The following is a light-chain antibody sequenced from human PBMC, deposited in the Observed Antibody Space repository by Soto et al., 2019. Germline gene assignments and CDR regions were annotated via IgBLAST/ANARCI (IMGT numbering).Light chain of an antibody. V-gene: IGKV1-5*03. CDR1: QSLSSW. Sequence: DIQMTQSPSTLSASVGDRVTITCRASQSLSSWLAWYQQKPGKAPKLLIYKASGLESGVPSRFSGSGSGTEFTLTISSLQPDDFATYYCQQYNSYSPWTLGQGTKVEIK. J-gene: IGKJ1*01. CDR2: KAS. CDR3: QQYNSYSPWT.